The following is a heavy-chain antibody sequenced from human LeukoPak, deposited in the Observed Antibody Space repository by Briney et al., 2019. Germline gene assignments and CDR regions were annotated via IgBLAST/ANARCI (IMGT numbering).Heavy chain of an antibody. V-gene: IGHV1-46*01. Sequence: ASVKVSCKASGYTFTPYFNHWVRQAPGQGLEWMGIINPTGGSTTYAQKFQGRFTVTRDMSTSTVYMELSSLTSEDTAVYYCARDRVIVGGTATYNFDHWGQGTLVTVSS. D-gene: IGHD1-14*01. CDR2: INPTGGST. CDR1: GYTFTPYF. J-gene: IGHJ4*02. CDR3: ARDRVIVGGTATYNFDH.